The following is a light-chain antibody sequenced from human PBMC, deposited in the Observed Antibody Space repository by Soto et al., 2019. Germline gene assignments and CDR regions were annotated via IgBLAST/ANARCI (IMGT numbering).Light chain of an antibody. V-gene: IGKV3-20*01. CDR2: GAS. CDR1: QSVSSY. CDR3: QQYGSSPWT. Sequence: EIVMRQSPATLSVYQGERATLSCRASQSVSSYLAWYQQKPGQAPRLLIYGASSRATGIPDRFSGSGSGTDFTLTISRLEPEDFAVYYCQQYGSSPWTFDQGTKVDIK. J-gene: IGKJ1*01.